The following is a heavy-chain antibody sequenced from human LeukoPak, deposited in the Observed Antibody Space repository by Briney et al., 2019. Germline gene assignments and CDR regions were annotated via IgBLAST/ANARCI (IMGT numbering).Heavy chain of an antibody. D-gene: IGHD6-13*01. CDR1: GYTFTGYY. J-gene: IGHJ6*03. V-gene: IGHV1-2*02. CDR3: ARDLRYSSSWYDLYYYYYYMDV. CDR2: INPNSGGT. Sequence: GASVKVSCKASGYTFTGYYMHWVRQAPGQGLEWMGWINPNSGGTNYAQKFQGRVTMTRDTSISTAYMELSRLRSDDTAVYYCARDLRYSSSWYDLYYYYYYMDVWGKGTTVTVSS.